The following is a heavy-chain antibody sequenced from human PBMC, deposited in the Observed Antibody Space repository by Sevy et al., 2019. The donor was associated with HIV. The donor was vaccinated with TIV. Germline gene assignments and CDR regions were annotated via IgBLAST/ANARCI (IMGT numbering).Heavy chain of an antibody. CDR2: IYYTGST. V-gene: IGHV4-39*02. CDR3: AREAVALDY. J-gene: IGHJ4*01. Sequence: SETMSLTCTVSGDSISSNNFYWGWVRQPPEKGLEWIGSIYYTGSTYYNPSLKSRVTISVDTSKNQFSLKLTSVTAADTAVYYCAREAVALDYWGQGTLVTVSS. CDR1: GDSISSNNFY. D-gene: IGHD6-19*01.